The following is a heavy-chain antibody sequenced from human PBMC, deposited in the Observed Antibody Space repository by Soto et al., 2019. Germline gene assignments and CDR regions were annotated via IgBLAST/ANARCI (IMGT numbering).Heavy chain of an antibody. J-gene: IGHJ4*02. V-gene: IGHV1-18*01. D-gene: IGHD3-3*01. CDR2: ISAYNGNT. CDR3: ARDRLRFLEWPLDY. Sequence: GQGLEWMGWISAYNGNTNYAQKLQGRVTMTTDTSTSTAYMELRSLRSDDTAVYYCARDRLRFLEWPLDYWGQGTLVSVSS.